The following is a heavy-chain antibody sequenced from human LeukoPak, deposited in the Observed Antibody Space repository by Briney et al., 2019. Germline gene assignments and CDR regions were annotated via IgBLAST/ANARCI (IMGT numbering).Heavy chain of an antibody. CDR2: ISGSGGST. V-gene: IGHV3-23*01. CDR1: GFTFSSYA. D-gene: IGHD3-22*01. J-gene: IGHJ3*02. CDR3: AKDNTVIVVVIHDAFDI. Sequence: GGSLRLSCAASGFTFSSYAMSWVRQAPGKGLEWVSAISGSGGSTYYADSVKGRFTISRDNSKNALYLQMNSLRAEDTAVYYCAKDNTVIVVVIHDAFDIGGQGTMVTVSS.